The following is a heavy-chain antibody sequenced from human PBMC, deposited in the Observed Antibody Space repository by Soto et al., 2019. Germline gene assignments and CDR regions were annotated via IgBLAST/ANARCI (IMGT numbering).Heavy chain of an antibody. D-gene: IGHD1-26*01. CDR2: VYYTGDT. CDR1: SGPDRSHN. J-gene: IGHJ6*02. V-gene: IGHV4-59*08. CDR3: VTPGSDYRHGPVDV. Sequence: QVQLQQSGPRLVKPSETLSLTCTVSSGPDRSHNWGWIRQPPGRGLEWIGYVYYTGDTAYNPSLRDRVTISVDASTYDISLPLLSATAADTAVHYCVTPGSDYRHGPVDVWGQGTTLSVSS.